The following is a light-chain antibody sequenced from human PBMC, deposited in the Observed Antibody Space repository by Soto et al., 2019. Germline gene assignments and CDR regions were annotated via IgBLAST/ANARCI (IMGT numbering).Light chain of an antibody. V-gene: IGKV3-15*01. Sequence: EIVMTQSPATLSVSAGERSNLSCRASQSVSSNLAWYQQKPGQAPRLIIYGASTRATAIPARFSGSGSGTDCTLTISSLQSEDLAVYYCQHYNNWPITFGPGTKVNIK. CDR3: QHYNNWPIT. CDR2: GAS. J-gene: IGKJ3*01. CDR1: QSVSSN.